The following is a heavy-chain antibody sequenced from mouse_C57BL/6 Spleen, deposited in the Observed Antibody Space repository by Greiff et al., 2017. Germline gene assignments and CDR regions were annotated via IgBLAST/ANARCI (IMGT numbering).Heavy chain of an antibody. CDR3: ARCDGSSFPFAY. CDR1: GYTFTSYW. CDR2: IDPSDSYT. V-gene: IGHV1-69*01. Sequence: QVQLQQPGAELVMPGASVKLSCKASGYTFTSYWMHWVKQRPGQGLEWIGEIDPSDSYTNYNQKFKGKSTLTVDKSSSTAYMQLSSLTSEDSAVYYCARCDGSSFPFAYWGQGTLVTVSA. J-gene: IGHJ3*01. D-gene: IGHD1-1*01.